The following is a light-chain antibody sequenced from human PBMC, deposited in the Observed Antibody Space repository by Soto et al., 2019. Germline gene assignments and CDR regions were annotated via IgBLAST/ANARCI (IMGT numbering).Light chain of an antibody. V-gene: IGLV2-14*01. CDR1: SSDVGGYNF. Sequence: QSVLTQPASVSGSPGQSITISCTATSSDVGGYNFVSWYQHHPGKAPKVMIYEVSNRPSGVSNRFSGSKSGNTASLTISGLQAEDEAVYYCSSYTSSSTLFGGGTKLTVL. J-gene: IGLJ2*01. CDR3: SSYTSSSTL. CDR2: EVS.